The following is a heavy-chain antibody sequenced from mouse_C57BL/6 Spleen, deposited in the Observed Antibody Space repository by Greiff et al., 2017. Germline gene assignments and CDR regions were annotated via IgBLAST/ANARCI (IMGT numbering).Heavy chain of an antibody. CDR3: TRNRYGKDAMDY. V-gene: IGHV1-5*01. Sequence: EVKLVESGTVLARPGASVKMSCKTSGYTFTSYWMHWVKQRPGQGLEWIGAIYPGNSDTSYNQKFKGKAKLTAVTSASTAYMELGSLTNEDSAVYYCTRNRYGKDAMDYWGQGTSVTVSS. D-gene: IGHD1-1*01. CDR2: IYPGNSDT. CDR1: GYTFTSYW. J-gene: IGHJ4*01.